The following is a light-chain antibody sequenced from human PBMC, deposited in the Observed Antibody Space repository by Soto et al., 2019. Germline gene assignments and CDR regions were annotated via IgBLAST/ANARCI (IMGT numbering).Light chain of an antibody. CDR3: QRYRGYRPT. CDR1: QTLRTW. J-gene: IGKJ3*01. V-gene: IGKV1-5*01. CDR2: DVS. Sequence: DIQMTQSPSTLSASVGDRVTITCRASQTLRTWLAWYQQKPGKAPKLLIYDVSILQSGVPSRFSGSGSGTKFTLTISSRQPEDFETYYCQRYRGYRPTCGGGTKGNIK.